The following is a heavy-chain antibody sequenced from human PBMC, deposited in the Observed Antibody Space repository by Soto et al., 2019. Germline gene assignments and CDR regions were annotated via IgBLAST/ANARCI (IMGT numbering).Heavy chain of an antibody. CDR2: INHSGRT. J-gene: IGHJ4*02. CDR1: GGSFSGYY. V-gene: IGHV4-34*01. Sequence: SETLSLTCAVYGGSFSGYYWSWIRQPPGKGLEWIGEINHSGRTNYNPSLKSRVTISVDTSKNQFSLKLSSVTAADTAVYYCAIVGATSDYWGQGTLVTVSS. D-gene: IGHD1-26*01. CDR3: AIVGATSDY.